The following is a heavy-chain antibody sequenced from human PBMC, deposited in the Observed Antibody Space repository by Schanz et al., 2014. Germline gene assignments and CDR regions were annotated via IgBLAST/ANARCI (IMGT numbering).Heavy chain of an antibody. Sequence: VQLVESGGGLVKPGGSLRLSCTTSGLIFSTYTLNWVRQAPGKGLEWISYISFSGNTIYYADSVKGRFTISRDNSNNTVYLQMNTLRAEDTAVYYCAREDCSATSCYFRYWGQGTLVTVSS. J-gene: IGHJ4*02. CDR2: ISFSGNTI. CDR3: AREDCSATSCYFRY. D-gene: IGHD2-21*01. CDR1: GLIFSTYT. V-gene: IGHV3-48*01.